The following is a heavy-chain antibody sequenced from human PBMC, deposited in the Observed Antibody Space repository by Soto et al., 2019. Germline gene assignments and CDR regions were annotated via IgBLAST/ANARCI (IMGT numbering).Heavy chain of an antibody. CDR1: GGTFSSYA. Sequence: SVKVSCKASGGTFSSYAISWVRQAPGQGLEWMGGIIPIFGTANYAQKFQGRVTITADESTSTAYMELSSLRSEDTAVYYCARDRLLWFGDLSTNSFYYYGMDFWGQGTTVTVSS. CDR3: ARDRLLWFGDLSTNSFYYYGMDF. CDR2: IIPIFGTA. V-gene: IGHV1-69*13. D-gene: IGHD3-10*01. J-gene: IGHJ6*02.